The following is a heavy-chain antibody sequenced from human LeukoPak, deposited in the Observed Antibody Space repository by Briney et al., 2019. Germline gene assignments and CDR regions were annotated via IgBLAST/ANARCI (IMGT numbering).Heavy chain of an antibody. CDR1: GFTVSNMY. Sequence: GGSLRLSCAASGFTVSNMYMTWVRQAPGKGLEWVSLIYGDGRTSYADSVKGRCTISRDNSKNTLDLQVNSLRVEDTAVYYCARGLFLSGYLDAFDMWGQGTVVTVSS. D-gene: IGHD3-22*01. J-gene: IGHJ3*02. V-gene: IGHV3-53*01. CDR3: ARGLFLSGYLDAFDM. CDR2: IYGDGRT.